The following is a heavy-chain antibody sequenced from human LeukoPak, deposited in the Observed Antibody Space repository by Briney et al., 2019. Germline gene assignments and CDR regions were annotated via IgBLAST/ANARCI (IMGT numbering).Heavy chain of an antibody. D-gene: IGHD5-24*01. V-gene: IGHV1-8*01. CDR1: GYTFTSYD. CDR3: ARGDWRWLQSDY. J-gene: IGHJ4*02. CDR2: MNPNSGNT. Sequence: ASVKVSCKVSGYTFTSYDINWVRQATGQGLEWMGWMNPNSGNTGYAQKFQGRVTMTRNTSISTAYMELSSLRSEDTAVYYCARGDWRWLQSDYWGQGTLVTVSS.